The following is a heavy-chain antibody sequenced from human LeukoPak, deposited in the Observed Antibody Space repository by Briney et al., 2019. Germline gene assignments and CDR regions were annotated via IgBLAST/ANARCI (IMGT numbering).Heavy chain of an antibody. CDR1: GFTFSSYA. CDR3: AKDYDSSGAFYYYYYMDV. D-gene: IGHD3-22*01. Sequence: HPGGSLRLSCAASGFTFSSYAMSWVRQAPGKGLEWVSAISGSGGSTYYADSVKGRFTISRDNSKNTLYLQMNSLRAEDTAVYYCAKDYDSSGAFYYYYYMDVWGKGTTVTVSS. V-gene: IGHV3-23*01. J-gene: IGHJ6*03. CDR2: ISGSGGST.